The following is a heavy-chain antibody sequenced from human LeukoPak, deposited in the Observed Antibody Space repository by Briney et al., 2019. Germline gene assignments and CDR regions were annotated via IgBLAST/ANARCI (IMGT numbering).Heavy chain of an antibody. CDR3: AKDGGYSYGFEFDY. CDR2: ISGSGGST. CDR1: GFTFRTYA. D-gene: IGHD5-18*01. J-gene: IGHJ4*02. Sequence: GGSLRRSCEASGFTFRTYAMSWVRQAPGKGLEWVSAISGSGGSTYYADSVKGRFTISRDSSKNTLYLQMDSLRVEDTAVYYCAKDGGYSYGFEFDYWGQGTLVTVSS. V-gene: IGHV3-23*01.